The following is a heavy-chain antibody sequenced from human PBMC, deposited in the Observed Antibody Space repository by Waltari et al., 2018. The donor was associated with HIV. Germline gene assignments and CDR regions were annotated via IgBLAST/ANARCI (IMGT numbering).Heavy chain of an antibody. Sequence: QVQLVQSGAEVKKPGASVKVSCKASGYTFTGSYMPWVRQAAGQGLEWMGWINPNSGGTNYAQKFQGRVTMTRDTSISTAYMELSRLRSDDTAVYYCARDIPTMIATDYYYYGMDVWGQGTTVTVSS. J-gene: IGHJ6*02. CDR1: GYTFTGSY. V-gene: IGHV1-2*02. CDR2: INPNSGGT. D-gene: IGHD3-22*01. CDR3: ARDIPTMIATDYYYYGMDV.